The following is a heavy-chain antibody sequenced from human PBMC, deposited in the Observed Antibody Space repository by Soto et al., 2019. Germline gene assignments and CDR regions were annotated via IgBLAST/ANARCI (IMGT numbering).Heavy chain of an antibody. Sequence: PSETLSLTCAFYGGVFSGYYWSWFRQPPGKGLEWIGEINHSGSTNYNPSLKSRVTISVDTSKNQFSLKLSSVTAADTAVYYCARGNIVVVVAANHRNYYYYMDVWGKGTTVT. D-gene: IGHD2-15*01. CDR1: GGVFSGYY. J-gene: IGHJ6*03. V-gene: IGHV4-34*01. CDR2: INHSGST. CDR3: ARGNIVVVVAANHRNYYYYMDV.